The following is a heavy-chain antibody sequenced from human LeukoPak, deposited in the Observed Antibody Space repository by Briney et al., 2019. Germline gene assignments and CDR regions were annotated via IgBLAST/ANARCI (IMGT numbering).Heavy chain of an antibody. CDR3: AAANYDFWSGWTFDY. CDR1: GFTFTSSA. J-gene: IGHJ4*02. D-gene: IGHD3-3*01. CDR2: IVVGSGNT. V-gene: IGHV1-58*02. Sequence: SVTVSCTASGFTFTSSAMQWVRQARGQRLEWIGWIVVGSGNTNYAQKFQERVTITRDMSTSTAYMELSSLRSEDTAVYYCAAANYDFWSGWTFDYWGQGTLVTVSS.